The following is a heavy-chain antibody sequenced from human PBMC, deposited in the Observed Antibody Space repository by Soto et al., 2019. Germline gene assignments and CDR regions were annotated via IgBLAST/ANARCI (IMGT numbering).Heavy chain of an antibody. J-gene: IGHJ2*01. D-gene: IGHD3-9*01. CDR3: ARESHDILTGPPWVWYFDL. Sequence: QVQLQQWGAGPLRPLETLSLTCGVSGGSFSGYYWSWIRQSPAKGLEWIGEINDRGSINYNPSLKSRVSISVDTSKNHYSLHLRSVTAADTAVYYCARESHDILTGPPWVWYFDLWGRGTLVTVSS. CDR2: INDRGSI. V-gene: IGHV4-34*01. CDR1: GGSFSGYY.